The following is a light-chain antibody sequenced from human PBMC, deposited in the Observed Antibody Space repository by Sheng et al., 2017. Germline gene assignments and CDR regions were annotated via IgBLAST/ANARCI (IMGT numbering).Light chain of an antibody. Sequence: QSALTQPASVSGSPGQSITISCTGTTNDIGTYNLVSWYQQHPGKAPKLMIYAVTKRPSGVSNRFSGSKSGNAASLTISGLQPEDEAEYYCYSYAGNNIRVFGGGTKVTVL. J-gene: IGLJ3*02. V-gene: IGLV2-23*02. CDR2: AVT. CDR3: YSYAGNNIRV. CDR1: TNDIGTYNL.